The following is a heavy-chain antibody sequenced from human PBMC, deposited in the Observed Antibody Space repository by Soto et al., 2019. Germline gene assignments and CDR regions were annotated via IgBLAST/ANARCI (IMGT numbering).Heavy chain of an antibody. CDR2: IYPDDSDI. CDR1: GYSFTNYW. J-gene: IGHJ6*02. Sequence: GESLKISCKGSGYSFTNYWIGWVRQMPGKGLEWMGIIYPDDSDIRYSPSFQGQVPISADKSITTAFLQWSSLKASDTAMYYCARRPSHYYGMDVWGQGTTVTVSS. V-gene: IGHV5-51*01. CDR3: ARRPSHYYGMDV.